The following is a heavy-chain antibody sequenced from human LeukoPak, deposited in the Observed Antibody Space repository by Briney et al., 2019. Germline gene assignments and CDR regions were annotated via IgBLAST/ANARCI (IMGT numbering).Heavy chain of an antibody. CDR3: AKDFYSGWYTDLDY. J-gene: IGHJ4*02. V-gene: IGHV3-23*01. CDR2: ISGSGGDT. D-gene: IGHD6-13*01. Sequence: PGGSLRLSCAASGFTFSSYAMSWVRQAPGKGLEWVSGISGSGGDTYYADSAKGRSTVSRDNSKNTLYLQMNSLRSEDTAVYYCAKDFYSGWYTDLDYWGQGTLVTVSS. CDR1: GFTFSSYA.